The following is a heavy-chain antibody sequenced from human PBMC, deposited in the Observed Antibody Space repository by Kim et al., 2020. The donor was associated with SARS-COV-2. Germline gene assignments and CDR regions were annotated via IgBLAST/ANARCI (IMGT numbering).Heavy chain of an antibody. V-gene: IGHV1-18*01. CDR2: ISAYNGNT. D-gene: IGHD2-21*02. CDR3: ARVIISGDPHYYYYYYMDV. J-gene: IGHJ6*03. Sequence: ASVKVSCKASGYTFTSYGISWVRQAPGQGLEWMGWISAYNGNTNYAQKLQGRVTMTTDTSTSTAYMELRSLRSDDTAVYYCARVIISGDPHYYYYYYMDVWGKGTTVTVSS. CDR1: GYTFTSYG.